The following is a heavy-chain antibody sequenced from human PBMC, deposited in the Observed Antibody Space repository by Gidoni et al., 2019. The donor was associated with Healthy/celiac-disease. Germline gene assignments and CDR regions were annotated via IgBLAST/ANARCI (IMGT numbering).Heavy chain of an antibody. CDR3: AREFSGYRDY. CDR1: GFPFSSYS. Sequence: EVQLVESGGGLVKPGGSLSLSCASTGFPFSSYSMNWVRQAPGKGLEWVSSISSSSSYIYYADSVKGRFTISRDNAKNSLYLQRNSRRAEDTAVYDCAREFSGYRDYWGQGTLVTVSS. V-gene: IGHV3-21*01. D-gene: IGHD5-12*01. J-gene: IGHJ4*02. CDR2: ISSSSSYI.